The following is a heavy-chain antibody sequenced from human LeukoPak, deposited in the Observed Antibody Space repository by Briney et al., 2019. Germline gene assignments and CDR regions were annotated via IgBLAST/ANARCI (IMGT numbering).Heavy chain of an antibody. CDR1: GGSISSSNYY. J-gene: IGHJ6*02. CDR2: IYYSGST. D-gene: IGHD2-2*01. Sequence: KTSETLSLTCTVSGGSISSSNYYWGWIRQPPGKGLERIGRIYYSGSTYYNPSLKSRVTISIDTSKNQFSLTLSSVTAADTAVYYCASLSYCSSNSCYHYYGMDVWGQGTTVTVSS. V-gene: IGHV4-39*01. CDR3: ASLSYCSSNSCYHYYGMDV.